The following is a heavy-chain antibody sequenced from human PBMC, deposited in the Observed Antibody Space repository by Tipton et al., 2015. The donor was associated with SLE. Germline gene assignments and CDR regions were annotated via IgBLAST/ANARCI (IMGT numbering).Heavy chain of an antibody. CDR3: ARWYGSGYYYYYYYMDV. D-gene: IGHD3-10*01. J-gene: IGHJ6*03. CDR2: IYYSGST. CDR1: GGSISSHY. Sequence: LRLSCTVSGGSISSHYWSWIRQPPGKGLEWIGYIYYSGSTNYNPSLKSRVTISVDTSKNQFSLKLSSVTAADTAVYYCARWYGSGYYYYYYYMDVWGKGTTVTVSS. V-gene: IGHV4-59*11.